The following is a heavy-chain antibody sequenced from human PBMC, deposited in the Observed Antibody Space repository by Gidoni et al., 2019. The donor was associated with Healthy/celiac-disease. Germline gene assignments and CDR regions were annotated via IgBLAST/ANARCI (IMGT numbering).Heavy chain of an antibody. CDR2: IIPIFGTA. D-gene: IGHD1-26*01. V-gene: IGHV1-69*01. CDR1: GGTCSSYA. Sequence: QVQLVQSGAEVKKPGSSVKVSCKASGGTCSSYAISWVRQAPGQGLEWMGGIIPIFGTANYAQKFQGRVPITADESTSTSYRELSSLRSEDTAVYYCGGGELLRILDYWGQGTLVTVSS. CDR3: GGGELLRILDY. J-gene: IGHJ4*02.